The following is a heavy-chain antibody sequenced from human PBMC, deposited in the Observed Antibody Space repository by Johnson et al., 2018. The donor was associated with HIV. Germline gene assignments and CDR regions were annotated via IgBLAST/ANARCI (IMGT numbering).Heavy chain of an antibody. V-gene: IGHV3-30*18. CDR1: GFTFSSYD. D-gene: IGHD6-19*01. CDR2: ISYDGSNE. J-gene: IGHJ3*02. CDR3: AKRVSGWNFGVDAFDI. Sequence: QVQLVESGGGVVQPGRSLKVSCAASGFTFSSYDMHWVRQPPGKGLEWVAVISYDGSNEYYADSVKGRFTISRDNSENTLYLQMNNLRAEDTAVFYCAKRVSGWNFGVDAFDIWGQGTMVTVSS.